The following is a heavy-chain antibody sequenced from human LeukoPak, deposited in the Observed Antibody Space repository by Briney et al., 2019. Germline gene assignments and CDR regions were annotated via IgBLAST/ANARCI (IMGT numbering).Heavy chain of an antibody. CDR1: GFTFRNYW. J-gene: IGHJ5*02. V-gene: IGHV3-7*05. CDR3: VRGSSGNVVRGVAWAWFDP. D-gene: IGHD3-10*01. Sequence: GGSLRLSCVASGFTFRNYWMTWVRQAPGKGLEWVANIRPDGSEKYYVDSVRGRFTISRDNAKDSLYLQMNRLRAEDTAVYYCVRGSSGNVVRGVAWAWFDPWGQGTLVTVSS. CDR2: IRPDGSEK.